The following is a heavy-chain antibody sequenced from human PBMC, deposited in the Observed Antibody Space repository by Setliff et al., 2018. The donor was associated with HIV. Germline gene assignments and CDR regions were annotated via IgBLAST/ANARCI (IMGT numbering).Heavy chain of an antibody. J-gene: IGHJ3*02. D-gene: IGHD3-22*01. CDR1: GYTLNDYG. CDR3: ARGDTMIEEVIRRNLKNDAFDI. Sequence: GASVTVSCKASGYTLNDYGITWVRQAPGHGLEWMGWISAANGDTEYGERLRGIGTMTIDRSTKTDYIELVRLRPDDTGVYFCARGDTMIEEVIRRNLKNDAFDIWGQGTMVTVSS. CDR2: ISAANGDT. V-gene: IGHV1-18*01.